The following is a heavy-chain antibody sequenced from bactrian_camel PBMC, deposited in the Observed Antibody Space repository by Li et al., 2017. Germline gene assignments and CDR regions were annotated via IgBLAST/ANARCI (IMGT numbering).Heavy chain of an antibody. V-gene: IGHV3S63*01. CDR2: IFSSGGST. D-gene: IGHD1*01. Sequence: HVQLVESGGGSVQAGGSLRLSCVASGYTQCMGWFRQAPGKEREGVARIFSSGGSTYYSDSVKGRFTISRDSVDGTLWLHMDTLKPEDTAMYYCAADFFFSSIRLDQYCHDDAYSYWGQGTQVTVS. CDR3: AADFFFSSIRLDQYCHDDAYSY. J-gene: IGHJ4*01. CDR1: GYTQC.